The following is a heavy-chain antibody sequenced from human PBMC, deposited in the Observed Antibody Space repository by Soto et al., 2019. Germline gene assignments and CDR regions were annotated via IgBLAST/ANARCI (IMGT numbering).Heavy chain of an antibody. V-gene: IGHV4-59*01. J-gene: IGHJ4*02. CDR3: ERVYGDYLDY. Sequence: SETLSLTCTVSGGSISSYYWSWIRQPPGKGLEWIGYIYYSGSTNYNPSLKSRVTISVDTSKNQFSLKLSSVTAADTAVYYCERVYGDYLDYWGQGTLVTVSS. D-gene: IGHD4-17*01. CDR1: GGSISSYY. CDR2: IYYSGST.